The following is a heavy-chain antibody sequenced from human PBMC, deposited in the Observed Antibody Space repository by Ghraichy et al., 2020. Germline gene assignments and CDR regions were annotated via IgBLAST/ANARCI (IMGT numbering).Heavy chain of an antibody. CDR3: ARGEDSAKIHH. CDR1: GGSFSDHY. Sequence: SETLSLTCAVFGGSFSDHYRVWIRQPPGKGLEWIGEIHPSGSTNYNPSLASRVTMSVDTSKHQFSLRLSSVTAADTAVYYCARGEDSAKIHHWGQGTLVTVSS. D-gene: IGHD3-22*01. J-gene: IGHJ1*01. CDR2: IHPSGST. V-gene: IGHV4-34*01.